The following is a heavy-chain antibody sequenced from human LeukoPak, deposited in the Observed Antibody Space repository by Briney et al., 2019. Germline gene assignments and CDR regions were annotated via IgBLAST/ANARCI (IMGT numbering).Heavy chain of an antibody. D-gene: IGHD1-1*01. V-gene: IGHV3-15*01. CDR1: GFTFSNAW. Sequence: GGSLRLSCAASGFTFSNAWMSWVRQAPGKGLEWVDRIKSKTDGGTTDYAAPVKGRFTISRDDSKNTLYLQMNSLKTEDTAVYYCTTYNWNDGLGFDYWGQGTLVTVSS. CDR3: TTYNWNDGLGFDY. J-gene: IGHJ4*02. CDR2: IKSKTDGGTT.